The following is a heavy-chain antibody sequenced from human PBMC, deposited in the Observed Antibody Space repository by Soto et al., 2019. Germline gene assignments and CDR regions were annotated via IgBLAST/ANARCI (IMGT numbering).Heavy chain of an antibody. V-gene: IGHV3-64*01. CDR1: GFTLSGYA. CDR3: ARRARPDFYYMDF. D-gene: IGHD6-6*01. J-gene: IGHJ6*03. CDR2: ISSNGVGT. Sequence: EVQLAESGGGLAQPGGSLRLSCAASGFTLSGYAMDWVRQAPGKGLEYVSGISSNGVGTYYANSVQGRFTISRDNSKNAVYLQMGSLRPEDIAVYYCARRARPDFYYMDFWGKCTTVTVSS.